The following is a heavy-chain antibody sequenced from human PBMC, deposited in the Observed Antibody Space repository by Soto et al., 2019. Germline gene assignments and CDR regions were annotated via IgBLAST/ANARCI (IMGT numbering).Heavy chain of an antibody. CDR3: ARDGRDGYNNGGGLYYYYGMDV. J-gene: IGHJ6*02. D-gene: IGHD2-8*01. V-gene: IGHV3-30-3*01. CDR2: ISYDGSNK. Sequence: GGSLRLSCAASGFTFSSYAMHWVRQAPGKGLEWVAVISYDGSNKYYADSVKGRFTISRDNSKNTLYLQMNSLRAEDTAVYYCARDGRDGYNNGGGLYYYYGMDVWGQGTTVTVSS. CDR1: GFTFSSYA.